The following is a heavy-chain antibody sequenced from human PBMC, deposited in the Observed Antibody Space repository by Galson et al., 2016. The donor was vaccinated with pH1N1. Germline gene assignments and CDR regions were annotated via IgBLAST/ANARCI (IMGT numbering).Heavy chain of an antibody. Sequence: ETLSLTCTVSGASSIGNNFYGGWIRQTPGKGLEWIGNIHYSETTYYNPSLKSRVTISVDTSKNHFSPKLNYVTAADTAVYFCARLVRGSYPDPLYSVDFWGQGTLVTVSS. CDR2: IHYSETT. V-gene: IGHV4-39*02. J-gene: IGHJ4*02. CDR3: ARLVRGSYPDPLYSVDF. D-gene: IGHD1-26*01. CDR1: GASSIGNNFY.